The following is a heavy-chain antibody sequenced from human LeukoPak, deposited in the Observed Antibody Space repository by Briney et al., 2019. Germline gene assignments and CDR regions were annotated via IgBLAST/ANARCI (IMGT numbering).Heavy chain of an antibody. CDR2: IKSKTDGGTT. CDR3: TTGGERGYYDFWSGYYLNL. J-gene: IGHJ3*01. D-gene: IGHD3-3*01. V-gene: IGHV3-15*01. CDR1: GFTFSNAW. Sequence: GGSLRLSCAASGFTFSNAWMSWVRQAPGKGLEWVGRIKSKTDGGTTDYAAPVKGRFTISRDDSKNTLYLQMNSLKTEDTAVYYCTTGGERGYYDFWSGYYLNLWGQGTMVTVSS.